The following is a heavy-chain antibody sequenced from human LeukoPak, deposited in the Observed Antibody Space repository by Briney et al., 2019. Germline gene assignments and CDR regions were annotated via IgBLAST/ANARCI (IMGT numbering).Heavy chain of an antibody. CDR2: INPSSGGT. J-gene: IGHJ5*02. D-gene: IGHD5-18*01. CDR1: GYTFTGYN. CDR3: ARDFRAAMVSDWFDP. Sequence: ASVKVSCKASGYTFTGYNMHWVRQTPGQGLQWMGWINPSSGGTNYAQKFQGRVTMTRDTSISTAYMELSRLRSDDTAVYYCARDFRAAMVSDWFDPWGQGTLVTVSS. V-gene: IGHV1-2*02.